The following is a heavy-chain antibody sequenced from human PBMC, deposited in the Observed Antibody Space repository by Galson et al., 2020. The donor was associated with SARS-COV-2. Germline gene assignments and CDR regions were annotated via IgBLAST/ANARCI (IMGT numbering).Heavy chain of an antibody. CDR1: GGSFSGYY. CDR3: ARLHYGEYAPEAFDI. V-gene: IGHV4-34*01. CDR2: INSSGST. D-gene: IGHD4-17*01. Sequence: SETLSLTRAVYGGSFSGYYWSWIRQPPGKGLEWIGEINSSGSTNYNPSLKSRVTISVDTSKNHFSLKLSSVTAADTAVYYCARLHYGEYAPEAFDIWGPGTRVTVAS. J-gene: IGHJ3*02.